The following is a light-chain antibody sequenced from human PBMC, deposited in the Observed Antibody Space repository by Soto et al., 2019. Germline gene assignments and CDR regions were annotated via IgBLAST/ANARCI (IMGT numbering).Light chain of an antibody. Sequence: QSALTQPASVSGSPGQSITISCTGTSSDVGDGDFVSWYQQRPGKAPKLMIYKVSNRPSGVSNRLSGSKSGNTASLTISGLQAEDEADYYCCSYTRSYTWVFGGGTKLTVL. CDR1: SSDVGDGDF. CDR3: CSYTRSYTWV. CDR2: KVS. V-gene: IGLV2-14*01. J-gene: IGLJ3*02.